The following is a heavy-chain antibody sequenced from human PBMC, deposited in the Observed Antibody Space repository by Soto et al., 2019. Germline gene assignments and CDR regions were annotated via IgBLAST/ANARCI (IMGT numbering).Heavy chain of an antibody. V-gene: IGHV3-11*01. CDR3: ASTVTCTNGVCYPFERLYYFDY. J-gene: IGHJ4*02. CDR1: GFTFSDYY. CDR2: ISSSGSTI. Sequence: GGSLRLSCAASGFTFSDYYMSWIRQAPGKGLEWVSYISSSGSTIYYADSVKGRFTISRDNAKNSLYLQMNSLRAEDTAVYYCASTVTCTNGVCYPFERLYYFDYWGQGTLVTVSS. D-gene: IGHD2-8*01.